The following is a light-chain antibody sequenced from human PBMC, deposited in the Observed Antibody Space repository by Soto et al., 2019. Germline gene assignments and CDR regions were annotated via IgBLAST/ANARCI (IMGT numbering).Light chain of an antibody. Sequence: DIQMTQSPSSVSASVGDRVTISCRASQGISSWLAWYQQKPGKAPKLLIYKASTLKSGVPSRFSGSGSGTEFTLTISSLQPDGFATYYCQHYNSYSEAFGQGTKVDIK. CDR1: QGISSW. CDR3: QHYNSYSEA. V-gene: IGKV1-5*03. J-gene: IGKJ1*01. CDR2: KAS.